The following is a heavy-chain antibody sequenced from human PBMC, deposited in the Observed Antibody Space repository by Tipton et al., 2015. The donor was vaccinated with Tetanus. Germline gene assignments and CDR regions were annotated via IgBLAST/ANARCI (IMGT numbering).Heavy chain of an antibody. V-gene: IGHV4-61*01. CDR1: GGSVSRSSHY. Sequence: LRLSCTVSGGSVSRSSHYWTWIRQPPGKGLEWIGYIYHSGLTNYSPSLKSRVAISIDTSKNQFSLNLSSVTAADTAVYYCARSKLLWFGESLSGFDSWGQGSLVTVSA. CDR3: ARSKLLWFGESLSGFDS. CDR2: IYHSGLT. D-gene: IGHD3-10*01. J-gene: IGHJ4*02.